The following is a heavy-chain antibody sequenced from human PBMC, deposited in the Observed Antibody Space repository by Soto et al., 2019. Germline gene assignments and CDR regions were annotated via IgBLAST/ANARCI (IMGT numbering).Heavy chain of an antibody. CDR2: ISGSGGST. V-gene: IGHV3-23*01. Sequence: GGSLRLSCAASGFTFSSYAMSWVRQAPGKGLEWVSAISGSGGSTYYADSVKGRFTISRDNSKNTLYLQMNSLRAEDTAVYYSAKDTFLGWSGYQYPDAFDYWGQGTLVTVSS. J-gene: IGHJ4*02. D-gene: IGHD3-3*01. CDR3: AKDTFLGWSGYQYPDAFDY. CDR1: GFTFSSYA.